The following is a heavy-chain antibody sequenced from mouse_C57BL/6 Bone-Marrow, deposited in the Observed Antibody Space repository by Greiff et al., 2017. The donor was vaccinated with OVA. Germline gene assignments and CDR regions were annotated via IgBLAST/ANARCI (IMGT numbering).Heavy chain of an antibody. D-gene: IGHD2-3*01. CDR3: ARGGIYDGYSYYFDY. V-gene: IGHV1-55*01. CDR1: GYTFTSYW. Sequence: VQLQQPGAELVKPGASVKMSCKASGYTFTSYWITWVKQRPGQGLEWIGDIYPGSGSTNYNEKFKSKATLTVDTSSSTAYMQLSSLTSEDSAVYYCARGGIYDGYSYYFDYWGQGTTLTVSS. CDR2: IYPGSGST. J-gene: IGHJ2*01.